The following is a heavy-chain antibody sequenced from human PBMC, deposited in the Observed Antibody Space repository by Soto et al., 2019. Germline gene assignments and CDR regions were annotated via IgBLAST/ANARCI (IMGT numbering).Heavy chain of an antibody. CDR1: GFTFSRYA. D-gene: IGHD4-4*01. CDR2: ISGSGGST. Sequence: GGSLRLSCEGSGFTFSRYAMSCVRQAPGKGLEWVSAISGSGGSTYYADSVKGRFTISRDNSKNTLYLQMNSLRAEDTAVYYCANIYTVTTRHDAFDIWGQGTMVTVSS. CDR3: ANIYTVTTRHDAFDI. V-gene: IGHV3-23*01. J-gene: IGHJ3*02.